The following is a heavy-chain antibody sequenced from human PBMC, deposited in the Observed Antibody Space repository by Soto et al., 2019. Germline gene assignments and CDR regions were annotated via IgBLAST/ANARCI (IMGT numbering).Heavy chain of an antibody. CDR3: ARDGSRYCSSTSCPNWFDP. Sequence: QVQLQESGPGLVKPSQTLSLTCTVSGGSISSGDYYWSWIRQPPGKGLEWIGYIYYSGSTYYNPSLKSRVTISVDTSKNQSSLKLSSVTAADTAVYYCARDGSRYCSSTSCPNWFDPWGQGTLVTVSS. J-gene: IGHJ5*02. V-gene: IGHV4-30-4*01. CDR1: GGSISSGDYY. CDR2: IYYSGST. D-gene: IGHD2-2*01.